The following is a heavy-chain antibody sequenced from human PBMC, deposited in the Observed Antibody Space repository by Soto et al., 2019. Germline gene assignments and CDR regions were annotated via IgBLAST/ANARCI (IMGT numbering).Heavy chain of an antibody. Sequence: ASVKVSCKASGYTFTSYGISWVRQAPGQGLEWMGWISAYNGNTNYAQKLQGRVTMTTDTSTSTAYMELRSLRSDDTAVYYCAFPGIYSSSHYYYYYGMDVWGQGTTVTISS. CDR2: ISAYNGNT. CDR1: GYTFTSYG. CDR3: AFPGIYSSSHYYYYYGMDV. J-gene: IGHJ6*02. D-gene: IGHD6-6*01. V-gene: IGHV1-18*04.